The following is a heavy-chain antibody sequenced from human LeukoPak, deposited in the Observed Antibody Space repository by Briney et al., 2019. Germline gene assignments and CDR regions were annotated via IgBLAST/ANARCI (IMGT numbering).Heavy chain of an antibody. CDR1: GFTFSSYG. J-gene: IGHJ5*02. CDR2: ISYDGSNK. Sequence: PGGSLRLSCAASGFTFSSYGMHWVRQAPGKGLEWVAVISYDGSNKYYADSVKGRFTISRDNSKNTLYLQMNSLRAEDTAVYYCAKPKLSTVTTWFDPWGQGTLVTVSS. D-gene: IGHD4-17*01. V-gene: IGHV3-30*18. CDR3: AKPKLSTVTTWFDP.